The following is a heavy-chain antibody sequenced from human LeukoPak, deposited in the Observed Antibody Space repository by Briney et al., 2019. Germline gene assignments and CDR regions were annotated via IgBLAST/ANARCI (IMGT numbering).Heavy chain of an antibody. CDR2: ISNSGTTI. CDR1: RFTFSDFY. D-gene: IGHD6-19*01. CDR3: ARHARVAGFDY. Sequence: KPGGSLRLSCAASRFTFSDFYMSWIRQAPGKGLEWISYISNSGTTIYYADSVKGRFTISRDNAKNSLYPQMNSLRAEDTAVYYCARHARVAGFDYWGLGTLVTVSS. V-gene: IGHV3-11*04. J-gene: IGHJ4*02.